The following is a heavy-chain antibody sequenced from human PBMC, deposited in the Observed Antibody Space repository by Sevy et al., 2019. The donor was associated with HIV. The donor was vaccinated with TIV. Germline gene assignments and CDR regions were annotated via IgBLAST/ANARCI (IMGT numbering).Heavy chain of an antibody. V-gene: IGHV3-30*18. Sequence: GGSLRLSCAASGFTFGSYGMHWVRQAPGKGLEWVAVISYDGTIKSYADSVRGRFSISRENADSTLYLLMDRLRAEDTAVYYCAKEGYDILTGFEPGNFDSWGQGTLVTVSS. CDR2: ISYDGTIK. CDR1: GFTFGSYG. D-gene: IGHD3-9*01. CDR3: AKEGYDILTGFEPGNFDS. J-gene: IGHJ4*02.